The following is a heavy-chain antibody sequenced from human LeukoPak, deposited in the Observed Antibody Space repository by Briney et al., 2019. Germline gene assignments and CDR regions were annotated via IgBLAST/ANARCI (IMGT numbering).Heavy chain of an antibody. Sequence: ASVTVSCKASGYTFTSYDINWVRQAAGQGLEWMGWMNPNSSNTDYAQTFQGRVTITRNTSISTAYMELSSLRSEDTAVYYCASGWKDYYYYMDVWGKGATVTVSS. CDR1: GYTFTSYD. V-gene: IGHV1-8*01. J-gene: IGHJ6*03. CDR3: ASGWKDYYYYMDV. CDR2: MNPNSSNT. D-gene: IGHD1-1*01.